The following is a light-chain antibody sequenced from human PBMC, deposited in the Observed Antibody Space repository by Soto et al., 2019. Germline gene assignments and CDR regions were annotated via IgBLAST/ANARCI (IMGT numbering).Light chain of an antibody. CDR3: SSYTSSSTLV. Sequence: QSALTQPVSVSGSPGQAITISSTGTSSDVGGYNYVSWYQHHPGKAPKLMIYDVNNRPSGVSNRFSGSKSGNTASLTISGLQAEHEADYYCSSYTSSSTLVFGGGTKVTVL. J-gene: IGLJ2*01. CDR1: SSDVGGYNY. CDR2: DVN. V-gene: IGLV2-14*03.